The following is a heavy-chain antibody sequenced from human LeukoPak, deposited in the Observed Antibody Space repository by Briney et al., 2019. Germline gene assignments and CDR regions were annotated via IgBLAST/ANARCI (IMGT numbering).Heavy chain of an antibody. CDR3: ARENMVRGVISDY. V-gene: IGHV4-61*02. Sequence: SETLSLTCTVSGGSISSGSYYWSWIRQPAGKGLEWIGRIYTSGSTNYNPSLKSRVTISVDTSKNQFSLKLSSVTAADTAVYYCARENMVRGVISDYWGQGTLVTVSS. CDR2: IYTSGST. J-gene: IGHJ4*02. D-gene: IGHD3-10*01. CDR1: GGSISSGSYY.